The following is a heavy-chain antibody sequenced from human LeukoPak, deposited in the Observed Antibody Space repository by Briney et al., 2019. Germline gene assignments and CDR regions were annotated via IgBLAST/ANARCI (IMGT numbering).Heavy chain of an antibody. CDR3: TRERDYTDEY. Sequence: GGSLRLSCTGSGFTFGDYAMSWFRQAPGKGLEWVGFIRGKSSGGSTEYAASVKGRFTISRDDSRSMAYLQMDGLRAEDTAVYYCTRERDYTDEYWGQGTLVTVSS. J-gene: IGHJ4*02. CDR2: IRGKSSGGST. V-gene: IGHV3-49*03. CDR1: GFTFGDYA. D-gene: IGHD4-11*01.